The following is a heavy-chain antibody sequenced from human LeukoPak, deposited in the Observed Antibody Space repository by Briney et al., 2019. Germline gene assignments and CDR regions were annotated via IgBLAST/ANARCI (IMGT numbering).Heavy chain of an antibody. CDR3: AESLATYSSSWNDYFDY. J-gene: IGHJ4*02. V-gene: IGHV3-9*01. Sequence: PGRSLRLSCAASGFTFDDYAMHWVRQAPGKGLEWVSGISWNSGSIGYADSVKGRFTISRDNAKNSLYLQMNSLRAEDTALYYCAESLATYSSSWNDYFDYWGQGTLVTVSS. D-gene: IGHD6-13*01. CDR2: ISWNSGSI. CDR1: GFTFDDYA.